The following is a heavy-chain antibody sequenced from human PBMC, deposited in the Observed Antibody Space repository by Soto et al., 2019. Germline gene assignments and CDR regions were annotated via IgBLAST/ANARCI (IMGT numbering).Heavy chain of an antibody. D-gene: IGHD3-10*01. V-gene: IGHV4-59*01. CDR2: ISYSGSS. CDR1: GASISNYF. J-gene: IGHJ5*02. Sequence: QVQLQESGPGLVKPSETLSLTCTVSGASISNYFWTWIRQPPGKGLEWIGYISYSGSSSFNPSLKSRVTISLDTSNNQFSLKLNSVTAADTAVYYCARLDHRRFGGLWVDPWGQGTLVTVSS. CDR3: ARLDHRRFGGLWVDP.